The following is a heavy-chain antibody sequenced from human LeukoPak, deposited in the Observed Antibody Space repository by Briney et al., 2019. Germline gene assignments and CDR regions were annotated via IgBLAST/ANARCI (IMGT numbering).Heavy chain of an antibody. J-gene: IGHJ4*02. CDR3: AKDIVATMYYFDY. CDR2: ISGSGGST. Sequence: QTGGSLRLSCAASGFTFSSYAMSWVRQAPGKGLEWVSAISGSGGSTYYADSVKGRFTISRDNSKNTLYLQMNSLRAEDTAVYYCAKDIVATMYYFDYWGQGTLVTVSS. D-gene: IGHD5-12*01. CDR1: GFTFSSYA. V-gene: IGHV3-23*01.